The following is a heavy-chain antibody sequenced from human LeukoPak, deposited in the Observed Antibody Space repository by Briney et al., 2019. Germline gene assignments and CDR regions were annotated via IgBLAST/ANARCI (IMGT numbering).Heavy chain of an antibody. CDR3: AYADNNGWYYFDY. J-gene: IGHJ4*02. Sequence: GGSLRLSCAVSGFTFSIYAMTCVRQGPGKGLEWVSAIRGTVANTYYADSVKGRFTTSRDNPRSTLYLQMSSLSNEDTAVYYCAYADNNGWYYFDYWGQGTLVTVSS. CDR1: GFTFSIYA. CDR2: IRGTVANT. D-gene: IGHD6-19*01. V-gene: IGHV3-23*01.